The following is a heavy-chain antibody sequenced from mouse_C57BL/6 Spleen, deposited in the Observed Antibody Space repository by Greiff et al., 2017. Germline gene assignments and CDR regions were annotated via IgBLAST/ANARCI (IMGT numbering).Heavy chain of an antibody. CDR3: ARCYYGSSPHWYFDV. CDR1: GYTFTSYW. Sequence: QVQLQQPGAELVKPGASVKLSCKASGYTFTSYWMQWVKQRPGQGLAWIGEIDPSDSYTTYNQKFKGKATLTVATSSSTAYMHLSSLTSEDSAVYYCARCYYGSSPHWYFDVWGTGTTDTVSS. D-gene: IGHD1-1*01. V-gene: IGHV1-50*01. CDR2: IDPSDSYT. J-gene: IGHJ1*03.